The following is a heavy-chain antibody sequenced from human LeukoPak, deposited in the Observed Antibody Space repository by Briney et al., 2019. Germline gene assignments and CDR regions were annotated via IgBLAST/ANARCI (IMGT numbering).Heavy chain of an antibody. Sequence: TGGSLRLSCAASGFSFSTFAMHWVRQSPGKGLEWVAVIGHEGTKKYYGDSVKGRFTISRDNSQNTLFLQMSSLRTEDTAVYYCASGISGSYPTGLEYWGLGTLVTVS. CDR1: GFSFSTFA. D-gene: IGHD1-26*01. V-gene: IGHV3-33*03. J-gene: IGHJ4*02. CDR2: IGHEGTKK. CDR3: ASGISGSYPTGLEY.